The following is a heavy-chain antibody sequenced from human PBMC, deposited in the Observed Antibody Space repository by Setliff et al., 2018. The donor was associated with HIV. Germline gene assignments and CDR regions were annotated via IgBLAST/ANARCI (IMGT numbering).Heavy chain of an antibody. D-gene: IGHD4-17*01. Sequence: SETLSLTCTVSGGPTSSGSYYWSWIRQPAGKGLEWIGHIHTSGSTKYNPSLKSRVSISMDASKNKFSLKVTSVTSADTAVYYCAKGAGFYGDYTFDYWGQGNLVTVSS. CDR2: IHTSGST. V-gene: IGHV4-61*09. CDR3: AKGAGFYGDYTFDY. J-gene: IGHJ4*02. CDR1: GGPTSSGSYY.